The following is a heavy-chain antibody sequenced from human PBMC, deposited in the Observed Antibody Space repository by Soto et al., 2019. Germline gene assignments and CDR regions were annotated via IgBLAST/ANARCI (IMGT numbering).Heavy chain of an antibody. D-gene: IGHD3-10*01. V-gene: IGHV4-59*01. CDR2: IYYSGST. CDR3: ARYGSGSSVWFDP. CDR1: RGSMSSYY. J-gene: IGHJ5*02. Sequence: SETLSLTCTVSRGSMSSYYWSWIRQPPGKGLEWIGYIYYSGSTIYNPSLKSRVTISVDTSKNQFSLKLSSVTAADTAVYYCARYGSGSSVWFDPWGQGTLVTVS.